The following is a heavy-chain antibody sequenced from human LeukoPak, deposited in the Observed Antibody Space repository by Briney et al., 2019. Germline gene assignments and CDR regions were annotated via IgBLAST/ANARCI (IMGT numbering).Heavy chain of an antibody. CDR2: ISSTGTYI. CDR3: ARAGYYYDSSGYYYSNPLLT. Sequence: KTGGSLRLSCAASGFTLGSYSMNWVRQAPGKGLEWVSSISSTGTYIYHADSVKGRFTISRDNAKNSLYLQMNSLRAEDTAVYYCARAGYYYDSSGYYYSNPLLTWGQGTLVTVSS. D-gene: IGHD3-22*01. CDR1: GFTLGSYS. J-gene: IGHJ4*02. V-gene: IGHV3-21*01.